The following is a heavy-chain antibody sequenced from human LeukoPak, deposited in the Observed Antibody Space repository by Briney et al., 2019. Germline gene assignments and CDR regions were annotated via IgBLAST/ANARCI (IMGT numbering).Heavy chain of an antibody. J-gene: IGHJ4*02. CDR1: GGSISSGSYY. Sequence: SQTLSLTCTVSGGSISSGSYYWSWIRQPAGKGLGWIGRIYTSGSTNYNPSLKSRVTISVDTSKNQFSLKLSSVTAADTAVYYCARELTIFGVVRSFDYWGQGTLVTVSS. CDR2: IYTSGST. V-gene: IGHV4-61*02. CDR3: ARELTIFGVVRSFDY. D-gene: IGHD3-3*01.